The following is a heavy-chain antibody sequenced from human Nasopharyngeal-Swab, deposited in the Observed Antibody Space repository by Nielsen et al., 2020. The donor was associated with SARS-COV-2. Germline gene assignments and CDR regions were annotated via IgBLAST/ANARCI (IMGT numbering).Heavy chain of an antibody. V-gene: IGHV5-51*01. J-gene: IGHJ3*02. Sequence: GGSLRLSCKGFGYSFTNYWIGWVRQLPGKGLEWMGIIYRGDSDTRYSPSFQGQVTISADKSISTAYLQWSSLKASDTAMYFCARLGIAAAAGTFDIWGQGTMVTVSS. D-gene: IGHD6-13*01. CDR1: GYSFTNYW. CDR2: IYRGDSDT. CDR3: ARLGIAAAAGTFDI.